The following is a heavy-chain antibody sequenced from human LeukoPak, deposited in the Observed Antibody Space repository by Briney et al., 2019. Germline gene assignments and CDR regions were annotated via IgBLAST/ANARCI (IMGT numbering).Heavy chain of an antibody. CDR3: ARGISYSSRSYYYYGMDV. CDR2: IYSGGST. J-gene: IGHJ6*02. V-gene: IGHV3-53*01. D-gene: IGHD6-13*01. CDR1: GFTVSSNY. Sequence: QPGGSLRLSCAASGFTVSSNYMSWVRQAPGKGLEWVSVIYSGGSTYYADSVKGRFTISRDNSKNTLYLQMNSLRAEDTAVYYCARGISYSSRSYYYYGMDVWGQGTTVTVSS.